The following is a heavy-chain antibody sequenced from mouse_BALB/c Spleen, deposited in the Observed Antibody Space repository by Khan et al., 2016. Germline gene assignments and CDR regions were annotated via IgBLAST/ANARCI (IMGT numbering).Heavy chain of an antibody. Sequence: QIQLVQSGPELKKPGETVKISCKASGYIFTKYGMNWVKQAPGKGLKWMGWINTYTGEAAYADDFKGRFAFSLDTSARTAYLQINNLKNEDTATYCCARPDYWGQGTILTVSS. CDR1: GYIFTKYG. J-gene: IGHJ2*01. CDR2: INTYTGEA. V-gene: IGHV9-3-1*01. CDR3: ARPDY.